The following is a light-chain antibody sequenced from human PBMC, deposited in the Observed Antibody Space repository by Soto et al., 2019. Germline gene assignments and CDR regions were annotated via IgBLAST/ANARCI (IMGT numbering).Light chain of an antibody. J-gene: IGLJ1*01. CDR2: DND. Sequence: QSVLTQPPSVSAAPGQKVTISCSGSSSNIGSSFVSWYQQLPGTAPKLLIYDNDERPSGIPDRFSGSKSGSSATLGTTGLQTGDEADYYCGAWDSSLSAGVFGAGTRSPS. CDR3: GAWDSSLSAGV. V-gene: IGLV1-51*01. CDR1: SSNIGSSF.